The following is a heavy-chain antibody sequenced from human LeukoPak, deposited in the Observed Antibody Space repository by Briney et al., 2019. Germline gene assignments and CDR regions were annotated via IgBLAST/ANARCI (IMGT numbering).Heavy chain of an antibody. Sequence: ASETLSLTCTVSGGSISSGDYHWSWIRQPPGKGLEWIGYIYYSGSTYYNPSLKSRVTISVDTSKNQFSLKLSSVTAADTAVYYCAREILQPRVEHWFDPWGQGTLVTVSS. D-gene: IGHD4-11*01. V-gene: IGHV4-30-4*08. J-gene: IGHJ5*02. CDR1: GGSISSGDYH. CDR3: AREILQPRVEHWFDP. CDR2: IYYSGST.